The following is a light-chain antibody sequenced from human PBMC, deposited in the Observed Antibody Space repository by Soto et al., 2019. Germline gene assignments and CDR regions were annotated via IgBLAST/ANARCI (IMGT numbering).Light chain of an antibody. CDR2: NNN. J-gene: IGLJ3*02. CDR1: SSIGAGYD. CDR3: QSYDNSLSGWV. Sequence: QSVLTQPPSVSGAPGQRVTISCTGSSSIGAGYDVHWYQQLPGTAPKLLIYNNNHRPSGVPDRISGSKSGTSASLAITGLQADDEADYYCQSYDNSLSGWVFGGGTKLTVL. V-gene: IGLV1-40*01.